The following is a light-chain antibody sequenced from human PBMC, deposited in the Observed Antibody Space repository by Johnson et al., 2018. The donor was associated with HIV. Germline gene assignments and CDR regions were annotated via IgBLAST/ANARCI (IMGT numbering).Light chain of an antibody. CDR1: SSNIGNNY. V-gene: IGLV1-51*02. CDR2: ENN. J-gene: IGLJ1*01. CDR3: GTWDSSLRVYV. Sequence: QSVLTQPPSVSAAPGQKVTISCSGSSSNIGNNYVSWYQQLPGTAPKLLIYENNKRPSGIPDRFPGSKSGTSATLGITRLQTGDEVDYYCGTWDSSLRVYVFGTGTKVTVL.